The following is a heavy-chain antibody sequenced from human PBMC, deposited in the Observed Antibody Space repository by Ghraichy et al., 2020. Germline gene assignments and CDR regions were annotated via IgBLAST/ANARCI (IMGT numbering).Heavy chain of an antibody. V-gene: IGHV1-69*04. CDR1: GGTFSSYA. Sequence: SVKVSCKASGGTFSSYAISWVRQAPGQGLEWMGRIIPILGIANYAQKFQGRVTITADKSTSTAYMELSSLRSEDTAVYYCARDRVAVAGGDYWGQGTLVTVSS. D-gene: IGHD6-19*01. CDR3: ARDRVAVAGGDY. J-gene: IGHJ4*02. CDR2: IIPILGIA.